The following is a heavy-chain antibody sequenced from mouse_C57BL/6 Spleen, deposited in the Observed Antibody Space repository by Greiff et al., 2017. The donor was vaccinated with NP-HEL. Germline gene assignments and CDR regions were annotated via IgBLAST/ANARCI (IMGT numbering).Heavy chain of an antibody. V-gene: IGHV1-42*01. Sequence: EVQGVESGPELVKPGASVKISCKASGYSFTGYYMNWVKQSPEKSLEWIGEINPSTGGTTYNQKFKAKATLTVDKSSSTAYMQLKSLTSEDSAVYYCARRGGKSAMDYWGQGTSVTVSS. CDR2: INPSTGGT. CDR3: ARRGGKSAMDY. D-gene: IGHD2-1*01. J-gene: IGHJ4*01. CDR1: GYSFTGYY.